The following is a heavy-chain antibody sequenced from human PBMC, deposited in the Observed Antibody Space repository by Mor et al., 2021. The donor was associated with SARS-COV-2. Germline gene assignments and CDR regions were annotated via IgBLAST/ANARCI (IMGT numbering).Heavy chain of an antibody. Sequence: NSSLKSRVTISVDTSKNQFSLKLSSVTAADTAVYYCARSTYYYDSSGYSALYYFDYWGQGTLVTVSS. D-gene: IGHD3-22*01. J-gene: IGHJ4*02. CDR3: ARSTYYYDSSGYSALYYFDY. V-gene: IGHV4-39*01.